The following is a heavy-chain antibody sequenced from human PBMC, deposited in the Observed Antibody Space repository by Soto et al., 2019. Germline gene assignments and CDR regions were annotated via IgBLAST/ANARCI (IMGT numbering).Heavy chain of an antibody. Sequence: EVQLLESGGGLVQPGGSLRLSCAASGFTFNNYGMWWVRQAPGKGLEWLSGLNGSGDRTYYAAAVKGRFTISRDNSKNTVYLQLSGLRAEDTAVYYCAKDGTDFWGGSPFDYWGQGTLVTVSS. CDR2: LNGSGDRT. J-gene: IGHJ4*02. CDR3: AKDGTDFWGGSPFDY. V-gene: IGHV3-23*01. CDR1: GFTFNNYG. D-gene: IGHD3-3*01.